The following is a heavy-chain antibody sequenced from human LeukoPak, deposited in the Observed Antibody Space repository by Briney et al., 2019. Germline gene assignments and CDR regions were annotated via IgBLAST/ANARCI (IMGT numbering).Heavy chain of an antibody. CDR3: APVKLGLDY. D-gene: IGHD1-7*01. Sequence: GRSLRLSCAASGFTFSSYAMHWVRQAPGKGLEWVAVISYDGSNKYYADSVKGRFTISRDNSKNTLYLQMNSLRAEDTAVYYCAPVKLGLDYWGQGTLVTVSS. CDR2: ISYDGSNK. J-gene: IGHJ4*02. CDR1: GFTFSSYA. V-gene: IGHV3-30-3*01.